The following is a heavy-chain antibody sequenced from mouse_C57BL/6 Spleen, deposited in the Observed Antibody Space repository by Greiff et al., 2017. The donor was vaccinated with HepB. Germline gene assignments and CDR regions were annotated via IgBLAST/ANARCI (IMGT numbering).Heavy chain of an antibody. CDR1: GYAFSSSW. V-gene: IGHV1-82*01. CDR2: IYPGDGDT. J-gene: IGHJ4*01. Sequence: VQLQESGPELVKPGASVKISCKASGYAFSSSWMNWVKQRPGKGLEWIGRIYPGDGDTNYNGKFKGKATLTADKSSSTAYMQLSSLTSEDSAVYFCARRGSNYYAMDYWCQGTSVTVSS. CDR3: ARRGSNYYAMDY. D-gene: IGHD2-5*01.